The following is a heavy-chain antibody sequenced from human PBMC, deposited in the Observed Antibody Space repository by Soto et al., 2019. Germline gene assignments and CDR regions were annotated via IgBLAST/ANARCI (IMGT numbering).Heavy chain of an antibody. CDR1: GYTFTGYY. CDR3: ARAVARDGSGWYRGGYDS. J-gene: IGHJ4*02. CDR2: INPDTGGT. D-gene: IGHD6-19*01. V-gene: IGHV1-2*02. Sequence: QVQLVQSGAEVKKSGASVKVSCKASGYTFTGYYIHWVRQAPGQGLEWMGWINPDTGGTDYTQKFQGGVTMTRNTSRTTAYMALSSLKSVDTAVYFCARAVARDGSGWYRGGYDSWGQGTLVTVSS.